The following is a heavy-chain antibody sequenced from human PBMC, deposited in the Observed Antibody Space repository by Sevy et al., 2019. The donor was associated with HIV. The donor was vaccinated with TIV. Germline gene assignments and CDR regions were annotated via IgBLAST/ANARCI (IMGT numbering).Heavy chain of an antibody. D-gene: IGHD3-22*01. CDR1: GFTFSSYG. J-gene: IGHJ4*02. Sequence: GGSLRLSCAASGFTFSSYGMHWVRQAPGKGLEWVAVISYDGSNKYYADSVKGRFTISRDNSKNRLYLQMNSLRAEDTAVYYCAKAGVRGNYDSSTTQAIDYWGQGTLVTVSS. V-gene: IGHV3-30*18. CDR3: AKAGVRGNYDSSTTQAIDY. CDR2: ISYDGSNK.